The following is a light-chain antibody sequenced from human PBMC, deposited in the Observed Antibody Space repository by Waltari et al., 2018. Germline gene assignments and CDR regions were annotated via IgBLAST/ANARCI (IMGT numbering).Light chain of an antibody. Sequence: QSALTQPPSASGSPGQSVTISCTGTSSDVGGYNYVSWYQQHPGKAPKLMIYEVSKRPSGVPDRFAGYKSGNTASLTVSGLQAEDEADYYCNSYAGSNNFVVFGGGTRLTVL. CDR2: EVS. CDR1: SSDVGGYNY. J-gene: IGLJ2*01. V-gene: IGLV2-8*01. CDR3: NSYAGSNNFVV.